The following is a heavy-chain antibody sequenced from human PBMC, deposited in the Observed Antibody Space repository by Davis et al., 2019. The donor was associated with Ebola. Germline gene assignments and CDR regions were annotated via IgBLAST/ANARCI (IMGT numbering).Heavy chain of an antibody. D-gene: IGHD6-19*01. CDR1: GYTFTSYA. Sequence: ASVKVSCKASGYTFTSYAMNWVRQAPGQGLEWMGWINTNTGNPTYAQGFTGRFVFSLDTSVSTAYLQISSLKAEDTAVYYCARGKAVGRPNWFDPWGQGTLVTASS. J-gene: IGHJ5*02. V-gene: IGHV7-4-1*02. CDR3: ARGKAVGRPNWFDP. CDR2: INTNTGNP.